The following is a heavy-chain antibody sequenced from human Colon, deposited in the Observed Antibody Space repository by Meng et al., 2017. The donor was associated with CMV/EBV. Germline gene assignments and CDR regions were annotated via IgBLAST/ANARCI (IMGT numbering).Heavy chain of an antibody. CDR2: IYPADSDT. J-gene: IGHJ5*02. CDR3: ARGLRYFDWLPPSSWFDP. D-gene: IGHD3-9*01. CDR1: GYIFTSYW. V-gene: IGHV5-51*01. Sequence: GGSLRLSCKTSGYIFTSYWVGWVRQMPGKGLEWMGIIYPADSDTRYSPSFQGQVTFSVDKSIDTAYLEWSSLRSEDTAVYYCARGLRYFDWLPPSSWFDPWGQGTLVTVSS.